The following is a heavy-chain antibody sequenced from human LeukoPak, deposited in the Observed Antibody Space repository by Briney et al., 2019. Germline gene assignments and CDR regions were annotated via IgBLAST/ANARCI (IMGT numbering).Heavy chain of an antibody. V-gene: IGHV3-23*01. D-gene: IGHD3-10*01. CDR2: ISGSGGST. CDR1: GFTFSSYA. CDR3: AEVPLGVTMVRGVIPDY. Sequence: GGSLRLSCAASGFTFSSYAMSWVRQAPGKGLEWVSAISGSGGSTYYADSVKGRFTISRDNSKNTLYLQMNSLRAEDTAVYYCAEVPLGVTMVRGVIPDYWGQGTLVTVSS. J-gene: IGHJ4*02.